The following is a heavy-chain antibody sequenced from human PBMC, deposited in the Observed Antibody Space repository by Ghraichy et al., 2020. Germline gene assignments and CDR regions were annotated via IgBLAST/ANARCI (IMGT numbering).Heavy chain of an antibody. CDR3: AKDRVSGSYQYFDY. V-gene: IGHV3-23*01. D-gene: IGHD3-10*01. Sequence: GGSLRLSCAASGFAFSSHAMSWVRQAPGRGLAWVSAISDSGSSTYFADSVKGRFTISRDNSKNTLYLQMNSLRAEDTAVYFCAKDRVSGSYQYFDYWGQGTLVTVSS. J-gene: IGHJ4*02. CDR2: ISDSGSST. CDR1: GFAFSSHA.